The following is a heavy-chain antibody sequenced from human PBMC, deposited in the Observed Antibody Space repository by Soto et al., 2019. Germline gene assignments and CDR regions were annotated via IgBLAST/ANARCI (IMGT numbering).Heavy chain of an antibody. V-gene: IGHV3-23*01. Sequence: EVQLLESGGGLVQPGGSLRLSCAASGFTFSSYAMSWVRQAPGKGLEWVSAISGSGGSTYYADSVKGRFTISRDNSKNTLYLQMNSLRAEDTAVYYCAKERSGWLTFSDAFDIWGQGTMVTACS. CDR3: AKERSGWLTFSDAFDI. CDR1: GFTFSSYA. D-gene: IGHD6-19*01. J-gene: IGHJ3*02. CDR2: ISGSGGST.